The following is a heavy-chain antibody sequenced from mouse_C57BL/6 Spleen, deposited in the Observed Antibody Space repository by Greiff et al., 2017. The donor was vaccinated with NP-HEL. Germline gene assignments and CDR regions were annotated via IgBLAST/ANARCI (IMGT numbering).Heavy chain of an antibody. V-gene: IGHV1-55*01. Sequence: QVQLQQPGAELVKPGASVKMSCKASGYTFTSYWITWVKQRPGQGLEWIGDIYPGSGSTNYNEKFKSKATLTVDTSSSTAYMQISSLTSEDSAVYYCARGGFGYYGSHWYFDVWGTGTTVTVSS. D-gene: IGHD1-1*01. CDR1: GYTFTSYW. CDR3: ARGGFGYYGSHWYFDV. J-gene: IGHJ1*03. CDR2: IYPGSGST.